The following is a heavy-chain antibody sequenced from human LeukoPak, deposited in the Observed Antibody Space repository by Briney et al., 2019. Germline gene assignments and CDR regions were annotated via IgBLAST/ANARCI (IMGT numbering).Heavy chain of an antibody. V-gene: IGHV4-59*01. D-gene: IGHD3-22*01. Sequence: SETLSLTCTVSGGSISSYYWSWIRQPPGKGLEWIGYIYYSGSTNYNPSLKSRVTISVDTSKNQFSLKLSSVTAADTAVYYCARDHDSSGYYQGIDYWGQGTLVTVSS. CDR1: GGSISSYY. CDR2: IYYSGST. CDR3: ARDHDSSGYYQGIDY. J-gene: IGHJ4*02.